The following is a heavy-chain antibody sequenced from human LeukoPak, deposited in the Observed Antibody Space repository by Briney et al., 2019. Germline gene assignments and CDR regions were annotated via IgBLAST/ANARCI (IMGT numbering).Heavy chain of an antibody. CDR1: GYTFTSYG. CDR2: ISAYNGNT. V-gene: IGHV1-18*01. Sequence: ASVKVSCKASGYTFTSYGISWVRQAPGQGLEWMGWISAYNGNTNYAQKLQGRVTMTTDTSTSTVYMELSSLRSEDTAVYYCARDLEYYYGSGSYSCFDYWGQGTLVTVSS. J-gene: IGHJ4*02. D-gene: IGHD3-10*01. CDR3: ARDLEYYYGSGSYSCFDY.